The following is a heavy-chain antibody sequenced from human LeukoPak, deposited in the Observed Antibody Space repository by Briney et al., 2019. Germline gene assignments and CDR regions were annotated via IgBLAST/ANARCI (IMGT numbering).Heavy chain of an antibody. CDR2: INHSGST. CDR3: ARRGYCSSTSCPGAYYYYGMDV. Sequence: PSETLSLTCAVYGGSFSGYYWSWIRQPPGKGLEWIGEINHSGSTNYNPSLKSRVTISVDTSKNQFSLKLSSVTAADTAVYYCARRGYCSSTSCPGAYYYYGMDVWGQGTTVTVPS. CDR1: GGSFSGYY. V-gene: IGHV4-34*01. D-gene: IGHD2-2*01. J-gene: IGHJ6*02.